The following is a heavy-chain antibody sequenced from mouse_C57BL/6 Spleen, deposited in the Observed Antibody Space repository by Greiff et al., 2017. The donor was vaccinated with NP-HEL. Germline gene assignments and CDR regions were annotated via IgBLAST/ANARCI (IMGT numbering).Heavy chain of an antibody. J-gene: IGHJ3*01. D-gene: IGHD1-1*01. Sequence: EVQLQQSGAELVKPGASVKLSCTASGFNIKDYYMHWVKQRTEQGLEWIGRIDPEDGETKYAPKFQGKATITADTSSNTAYLQLSSLTSEDTAVYYCARKYYGSSYDWFAYWGQGTLVTVSA. V-gene: IGHV14-2*01. CDR2: IDPEDGET. CDR1: GFNIKDYY. CDR3: ARKYYGSSYDWFAY.